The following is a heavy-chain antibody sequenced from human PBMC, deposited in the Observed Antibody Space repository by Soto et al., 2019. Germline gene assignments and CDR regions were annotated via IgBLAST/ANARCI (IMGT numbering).Heavy chain of an antibody. CDR1: GFNFNIHA. V-gene: IGHV3-30-3*01. Sequence: GGSLRLSCAAPGFNFNIHALHWIRQAPGEGLEWVAVMSPGGNSQYYADSVKGRFTISRDTSKSTLYLQMTSLRPEDTAVYYCASGVAIYYDTSRYWGQGTLVTVSS. CDR2: MSPGGNSQ. D-gene: IGHD3-22*01. J-gene: IGHJ4*02. CDR3: ASGVAIYYDTSRY.